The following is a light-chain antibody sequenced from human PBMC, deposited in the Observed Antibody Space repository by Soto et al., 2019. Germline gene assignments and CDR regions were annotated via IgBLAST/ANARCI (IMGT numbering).Light chain of an antibody. CDR1: SSDVGGYNY. CDR2: EVS. Sequence: QSALTQPSSASGSAGQSVTISCTGTSSDVGGYNYVSWYQQHPGKAPKLMIYEVSKRPSGVPDRFSGSKSGNTASLTVSGFQAEDGADYSCSSYAGSNIPVVFGGGTQLTVL. CDR3: SSYAGSNIPVV. J-gene: IGLJ2*01. V-gene: IGLV2-8*01.